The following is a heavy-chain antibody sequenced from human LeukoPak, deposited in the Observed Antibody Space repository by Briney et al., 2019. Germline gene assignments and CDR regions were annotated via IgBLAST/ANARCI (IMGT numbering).Heavy chain of an antibody. CDR3: VRERAPYDAFDI. V-gene: IGHV3-33*01. CDR2: VWREGKNQ. Sequence: PGGSLRLSCAASGFTFNTYGMHWVRQAPGKGLEWVAVVWREGKNQFYADSVRGRFIASRDNSKNTLYVQMNSLRVEDTALYYCVRERAPYDAFDIWGQGTMVTVSS. J-gene: IGHJ3*02. CDR1: GFTFNTYG.